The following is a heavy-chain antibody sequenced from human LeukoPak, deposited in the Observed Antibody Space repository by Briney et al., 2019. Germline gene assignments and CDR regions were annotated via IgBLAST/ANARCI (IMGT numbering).Heavy chain of an antibody. CDR2: IYHSGST. V-gene: IGHV4-38-2*01. Sequence: PSETLSLTCAVSGYSTSSGYYWGWIRQPPGKGLAWIGSIYHSGSTYYNPSLKSRVTISVDTSKNQFSLKLSSVTAADTAVYYCARIMGFSGYYSKYYFDYWGQGTLVTVSS. CDR1: GYSTSSGYY. D-gene: IGHD3-22*01. J-gene: IGHJ4*02. CDR3: ARIMGFSGYYSKYYFDY.